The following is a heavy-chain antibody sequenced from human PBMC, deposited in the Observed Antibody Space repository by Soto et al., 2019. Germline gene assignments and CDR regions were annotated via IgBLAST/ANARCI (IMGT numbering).Heavy chain of an antibody. V-gene: IGHV1-46*03. CDR3: ARDRGVTKIVPHAKWFDP. J-gene: IGHJ5*02. CDR2: INPSGGST. D-gene: IGHD3-22*01. CDR1: GYTFTSYY. Sequence: QVQLVQSGAEVKKPGASVKVSCKASGYTFTSYYMHWVRQAPGQGLEWMGIINPSGGSTSYAQKFQGGVTMTRDTSTRTVYMELSSLRSEDTAVYYCARDRGVTKIVPHAKWFDPWGQGTLVTVSS.